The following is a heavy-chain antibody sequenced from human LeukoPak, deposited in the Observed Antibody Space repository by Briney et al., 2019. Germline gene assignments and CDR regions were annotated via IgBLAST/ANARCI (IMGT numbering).Heavy chain of an antibody. CDR3: ARGHSITIFGVVISTRWYFDY. D-gene: IGHD3-3*01. V-gene: IGHV4-34*01. CDR1: GGSFSGHY. J-gene: IGHJ4*02. CDR2: INHSGST. Sequence: SETLSLTCAVYGGSFSGHYWSWIRQPPGKGLEWIGEINHSGSTNYNPSLKSRVTISVDTSKNQFSLKLSSVTAADTAVYYCARGHSITIFGVVISTRWYFDYWGQGTLVTVSS.